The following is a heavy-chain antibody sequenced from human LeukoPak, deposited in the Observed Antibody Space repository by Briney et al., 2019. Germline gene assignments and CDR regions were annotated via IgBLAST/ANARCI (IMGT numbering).Heavy chain of an antibody. J-gene: IGHJ4*02. V-gene: IGHV3-15*07. D-gene: IGHD1-26*01. Sequence: RGSLRLSCSASGLTVTNAWMNWVRQAPGEGLDWVGRIASKTDGGATDYAAPVKGRFTISRDDSKNTLNLQMNSLKTEDTAVYYCTTASGSYYSVVGEPDYWGQGTLVTVSS. CDR3: TTASGSYYSVVGEPDY. CDR2: IASKTDGGAT. CDR1: GLTVTNAW.